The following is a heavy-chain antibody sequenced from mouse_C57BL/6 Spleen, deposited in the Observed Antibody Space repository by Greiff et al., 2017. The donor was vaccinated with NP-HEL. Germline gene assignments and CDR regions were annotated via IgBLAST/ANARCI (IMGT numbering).Heavy chain of an antibody. J-gene: IGHJ3*01. V-gene: IGHV1-22*01. Sequence: EVQLQQSGPELVKPGASVTMSCKASGYTFTDYNMHWVKQSPGKSLEWIGYINPNNGGTSYNQKFKGKATLTVNKSSSTDYMELRSLTSEDSAVYYCARWASSGFAYWGQGTLVTVSA. CDR3: ARWASSGFAY. CDR2: INPNNGGT. CDR1: GYTFTDYN. D-gene: IGHD3-2*02.